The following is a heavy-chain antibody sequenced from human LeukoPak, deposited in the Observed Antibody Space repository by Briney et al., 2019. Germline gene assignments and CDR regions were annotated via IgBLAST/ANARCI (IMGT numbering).Heavy chain of an antibody. CDR2: INAGNGNT. J-gene: IGHJ5*02. CDR3: ARDLRYFDWLYCLDP. Sequence: ASVKVSRKASGYTFTSYAMHWVRQAPGQRLEWMGWINAGNGNTKYSQKFQGRVTITRDTSASTAYMELSSLRSEDTAVYYCARDLRYFDWLYCLDPWGQGTLVTVSS. D-gene: IGHD3-9*01. CDR1: GYTFTSYA. V-gene: IGHV1-3*01.